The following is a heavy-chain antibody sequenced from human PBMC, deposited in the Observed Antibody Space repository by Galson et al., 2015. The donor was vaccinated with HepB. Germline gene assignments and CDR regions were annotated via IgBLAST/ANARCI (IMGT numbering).Heavy chain of an antibody. D-gene: IGHD5-24*01. Sequence: QSGAEVKKPGESLKISCKGSGYSFTSYWIGWVRQMPGKGLEWMGIIYPGDSDTRYSPSFQGQVTISADKSISTAYLQWSSLKASDTAMYYCARHKGVEMATSTAFDIWGQGTMVTVSS. CDR2: IYPGDSDT. CDR3: ARHKGVEMATSTAFDI. V-gene: IGHV5-51*01. CDR1: GYSFTSYW. J-gene: IGHJ3*02.